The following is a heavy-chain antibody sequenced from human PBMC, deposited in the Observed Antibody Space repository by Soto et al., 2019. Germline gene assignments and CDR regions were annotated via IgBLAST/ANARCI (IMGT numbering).Heavy chain of an antibody. Sequence: PGGSLRLSCAASGFTFSSYGMHWVRQAPGKGLEWVAVIWYDGSNKYYADSVKGRFTISRDNSKNMLYLQMNSLRAEDTAVYYCARNGPYYYDSSARNPPYYYGMDVWGQGTTVTVSS. CDR3: ARNGPYYYDSSARNPPYYYGMDV. D-gene: IGHD3-22*01. J-gene: IGHJ6*02. CDR1: GFTFSSYG. CDR2: IWYDGSNK. V-gene: IGHV3-33*01.